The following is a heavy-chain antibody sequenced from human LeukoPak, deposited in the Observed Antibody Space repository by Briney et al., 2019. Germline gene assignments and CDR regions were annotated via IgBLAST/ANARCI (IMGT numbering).Heavy chain of an antibody. CDR3: ARDGNYDDAFDI. V-gene: IGHV3-48*03. D-gene: IGHD1-7*01. J-gene: IGHJ3*02. CDR1: GFTFSSYE. CDR2: ISSSGSTI. Sequence: PGGSLRLSCAASGFTFSSYEMNWVRQAPGKGLEWVSYISSSGSTIYYADSVKGRFTISRDNAKNSLYLQMNSLRAEDTAVYYCARDGNYDDAFDIWGQGTMVTVSS.